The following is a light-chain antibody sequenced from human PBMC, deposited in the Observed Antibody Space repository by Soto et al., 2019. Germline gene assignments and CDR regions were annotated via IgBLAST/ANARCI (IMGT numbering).Light chain of an antibody. CDR1: SSNIGAGYD. CDR2: GNS. V-gene: IGLV1-40*01. CDR3: QSYDSSLSGSTVV. J-gene: IGLJ2*01. Sequence: QAVVTQPPSVSGAPGQRVTISCTGSSSNIGAGYDVHWYQQLPGTAPKLLIYGNSNRPSGVPDRFFGSKSGTSASLAITGLQAEDEADYYCQSYDSSLSGSTVVFGGGTKVTVL.